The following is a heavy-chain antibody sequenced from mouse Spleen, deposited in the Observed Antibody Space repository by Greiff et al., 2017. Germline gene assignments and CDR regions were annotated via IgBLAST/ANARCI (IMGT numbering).Heavy chain of an antibody. J-gene: IGHJ3*01. V-gene: IGHV5-9-1*01. CDR1: GFTFSSYA. CDR3: ARTTAWFAY. CDR2: ISSGGSYT. Sequence: EVMLVESGGGLVKPGGSLKLSCAASGFTFSSYAMSWVRQTPEKRLEWVATISSGGSYTYYPDSVKGRFTISRDNAKNTLYLQMSSLRSEDTAMYYCARTTAWFAYWGQGTLVTVSA. D-gene: IGHD4-1*02.